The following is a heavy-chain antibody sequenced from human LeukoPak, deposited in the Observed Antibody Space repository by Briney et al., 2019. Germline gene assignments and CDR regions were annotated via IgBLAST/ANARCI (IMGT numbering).Heavy chain of an antibody. CDR3: ARGRIAAALKGYYYFDY. V-gene: IGHV3-21*01. CDR2: ISSSSSYI. Sequence: PGGSLRLSCAASGFTFSSYSMNWVRQAPGKGLEWVSSISSSSSYIYYADSVKGRFTISRDNAKNSLYLQMNSLRAEDTAMYYCARGRIAAALKGYYYFDYWGQGTLVTVSS. J-gene: IGHJ4*02. CDR1: GFTFSSYS. D-gene: IGHD6-13*01.